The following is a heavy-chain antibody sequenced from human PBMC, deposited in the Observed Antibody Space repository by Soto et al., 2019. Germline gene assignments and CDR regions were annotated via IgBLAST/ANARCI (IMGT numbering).Heavy chain of an antibody. J-gene: IGHJ5*02. CDR2: IYHSGST. Sequence: TPGKGLEGIGYIYHSGSTYYNPSLKSRVTISVDRSKNQFSLKLSSVTAADTAVYYCARGLTTVTTDNWFDPWGQGTLVTVSS. D-gene: IGHD4-17*01. V-gene: IGHV4-30-2*01. CDR3: ARGLTTVTTDNWFDP.